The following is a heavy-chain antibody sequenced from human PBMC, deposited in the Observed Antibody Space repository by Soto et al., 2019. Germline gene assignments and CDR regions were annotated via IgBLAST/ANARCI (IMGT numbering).Heavy chain of an antibody. D-gene: IGHD3-10*02. CDR3: AKVYVSYYFEY. CDR1: GFTFSSYA. CDR2: IGGSGAVT. V-gene: IGHV3-23*01. J-gene: IGHJ4*02. Sequence: GGSLRLSCAASGFTFSSYAMRWVRQAPGKGLEWVSAIGGSGAVTYYADSVKGRFTISRDNSKNTLYLQMNSLRAEDTAVYYCAKVYVSYYFEYWGQGTLVTVSS.